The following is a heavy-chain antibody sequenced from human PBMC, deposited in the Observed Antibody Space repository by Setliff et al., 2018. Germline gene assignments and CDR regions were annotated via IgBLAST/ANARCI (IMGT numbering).Heavy chain of an antibody. V-gene: IGHV1-18*01. Sequence: ASVKVSCKASGYKFADYGITWVRQAPGQGLEWMGWIGVYTGKTYYAVKFQGRVTMTTDSSTDTAYLELRSLKSDDTAVYYCSRLVRYCTTTTCQRLSGGEYWGQGTLVTVSS. CDR2: IGVYTGKT. J-gene: IGHJ4*02. CDR3: SRLVRYCTTTTCQRLSGGEY. D-gene: IGHD2-8*01. CDR1: GYKFADYG.